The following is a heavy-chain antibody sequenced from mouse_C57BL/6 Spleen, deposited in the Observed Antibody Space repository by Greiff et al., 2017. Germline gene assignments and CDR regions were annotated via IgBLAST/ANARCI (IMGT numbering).Heavy chain of an antibody. Sequence: VKLMESGPELVKPGASVKISCKASGYAFSSSWMNWVKQRPGKGLEWIGRIYPGDGDTNYNGKFKGKATLTADKSSSTAYMQRSSLTSEDSAVYFCASKGLRRDYYAMDYWGQGTSVTVSS. CDR2: IYPGDGDT. V-gene: IGHV1-82*01. CDR1: GYAFSSSW. J-gene: IGHJ4*01. D-gene: IGHD2-2*01. CDR3: ASKGLRRDYYAMDY.